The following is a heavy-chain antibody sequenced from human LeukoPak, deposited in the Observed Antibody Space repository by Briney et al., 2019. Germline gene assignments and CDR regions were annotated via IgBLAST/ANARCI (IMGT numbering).Heavy chain of an antibody. D-gene: IGHD6-13*01. Sequence: GGPLRPSWAASGFTPGVYEMTWVGRAPGRGRGGVSYISTRGSTIYYADSVKGRFTISRDNAKNSLYLQMNSLRAEDTAVYYCARAGFGSSRFDYWGQGTLVTVSS. CDR3: ARAGFGSSRFDY. CDR2: ISTRGSTI. CDR1: GFTPGVYE. V-gene: IGHV3-48*03. J-gene: IGHJ4*02.